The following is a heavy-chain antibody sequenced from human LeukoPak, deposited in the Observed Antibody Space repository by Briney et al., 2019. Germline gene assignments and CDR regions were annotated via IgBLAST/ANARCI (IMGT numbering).Heavy chain of an antibody. CDR3: ASARLLLGDY. CDR1: GCTLSSDS. Sequence: GGFLRLSCAASGCTLSSDSMNGVRQAPRRGREWGSYVSRSSDSIHYAGSVKGRFTFSRDNAKNSLSLQMNRLRAQDTALFYCASARLLLGDYWGQPAILTVSS. D-gene: IGHD2-2*01. J-gene: IGHJ4*02. CDR2: VSRSSDSI. V-gene: IGHV3-48*01.